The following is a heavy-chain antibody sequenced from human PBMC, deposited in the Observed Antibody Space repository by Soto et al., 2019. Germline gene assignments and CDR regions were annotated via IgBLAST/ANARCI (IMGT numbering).Heavy chain of an antibody. V-gene: IGHV1-24*01. CDR2: FDPEDGET. Sequence: ASVKVSCKVSGYTLTELSTHWVRQAPGKGLEWMGGFDPEDGETIYAQKFQGRVTMTEDTSTDTAYMELSSLRSEDTAVYYCATLGYCSSTSCYYYYGMDVWGQGTTVTVSS. D-gene: IGHD2-2*01. J-gene: IGHJ6*02. CDR1: GYTLTELS. CDR3: ATLGYCSSTSCYYYYGMDV.